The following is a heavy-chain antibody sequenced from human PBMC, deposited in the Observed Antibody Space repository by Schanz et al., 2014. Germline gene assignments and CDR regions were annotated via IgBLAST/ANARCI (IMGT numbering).Heavy chain of an antibody. Sequence: EVQLVESGGGLVQPGGSLRLSCAASGFTVRTNYMSWVRQAPGKGLEWVSVIFSGGSTYYADSVQGRFTISRDISKNTLFLQMNSLRAEDTAVYYCARERSASYFHYGMDVWGQGTTVTVFS. CDR3: ARERSASYFHYGMDV. CDR1: GFTVRTNY. V-gene: IGHV3-66*01. CDR2: IFSGGST. J-gene: IGHJ6*02. D-gene: IGHD3-3*01.